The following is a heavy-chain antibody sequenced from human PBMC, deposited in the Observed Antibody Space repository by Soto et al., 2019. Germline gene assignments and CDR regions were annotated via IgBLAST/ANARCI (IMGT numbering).Heavy chain of an antibody. D-gene: IGHD4-17*01. J-gene: IGHJ4*02. CDR3: GRGAYGDPVDS. CDR1: PVTLRNYW. CDR2: INPEETTI. V-gene: IGHV3-74*01. Sequence: EVQLVESGGGLVQPGGSLRLPGTAPPVTLRNYWMHWARQAPGKGLVWVSRINPEETTISYGDSVRGRFTISRDNARDTVFLQMNSLGVEDTAVYYCGRGAYGDPVDSWGQGTLVTVSS.